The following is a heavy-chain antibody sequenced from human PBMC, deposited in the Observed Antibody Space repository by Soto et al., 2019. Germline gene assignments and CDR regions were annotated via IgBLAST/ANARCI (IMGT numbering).Heavy chain of an antibody. Sequence: LRLSCAASGFTFDDYAMHWVRQAPGKGLEWVSGINWNSDTIGYADSVKGRFTVSRDNAKGSLLLQMSSLRAEDTAVYFCAMSNSNDLYYHFESWGQGTPVTVSS. CDR3: AMSNSNDLYYHFES. J-gene: IGHJ4*02. CDR2: INWNSDTI. V-gene: IGHV3-9*01. D-gene: IGHD3-22*01. CDR1: GFTFDDYA.